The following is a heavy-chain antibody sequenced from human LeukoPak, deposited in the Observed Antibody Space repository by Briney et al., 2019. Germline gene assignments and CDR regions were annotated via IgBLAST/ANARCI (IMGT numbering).Heavy chain of an antibody. CDR3: ARPDTAMAGTDAFDI. D-gene: IGHD5-18*01. CDR2: IYPGDSDT. Sequence: GESLKISCKGSGYSFTSYWIGWVRQMPGKGLEWMGIIYPGDSDTRYSPSFQGQVTISADKSISTAYLQWSSLKALDTAMYYCARPDTAMAGTDAFDIWGQGTMVTVSS. V-gene: IGHV5-51*01. CDR1: GYSFTSYW. J-gene: IGHJ3*02.